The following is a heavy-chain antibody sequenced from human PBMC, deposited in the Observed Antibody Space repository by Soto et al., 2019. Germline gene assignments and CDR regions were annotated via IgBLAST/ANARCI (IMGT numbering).Heavy chain of an antibody. D-gene: IGHD6-19*01. Sequence: SETLSLTCAVYGGSFSGYYWSWIRQPPGKGLEWIGEINHSGSTNYNPSLKSRVTISVDTSKNQFSLKLSSVTAADTAVYYCVRGRNPGGPPYRGIAVAGPHNWFDPWGQGTLVTVSS. CDR2: INHSGST. CDR1: GGSFSGYY. V-gene: IGHV4-34*01. CDR3: VRGRNPGGPPYRGIAVAGPHNWFDP. J-gene: IGHJ5*02.